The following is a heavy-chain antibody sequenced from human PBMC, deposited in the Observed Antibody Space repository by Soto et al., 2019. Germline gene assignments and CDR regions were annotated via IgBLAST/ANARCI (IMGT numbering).Heavy chain of an antibody. J-gene: IGHJ6*02. Sequence: SETLSLTCAVSGYSIRSGYYWGWIRQAPGKGLDYIGSMYHSGSTDYNPSLKSRVTISVDTSKNQFSLRLSSVTAADTAVYYCARYPRREEGYGMDVWGQGTTVTVSS. D-gene: IGHD1-26*01. CDR3: ARYPRREEGYGMDV. CDR2: MYHSGST. V-gene: IGHV4-38-2*01. CDR1: GYSIRSGYY.